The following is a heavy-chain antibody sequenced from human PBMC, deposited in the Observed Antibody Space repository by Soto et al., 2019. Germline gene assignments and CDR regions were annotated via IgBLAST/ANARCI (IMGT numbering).Heavy chain of an antibody. D-gene: IGHD4-17*01. CDR1: GYPFARDA. Sequence: PGGSLRLSCEGSGYPFARDAMSWVRQVPGKGLQWVASVSGSGADKHYSDSVRGRFTISRDNSKNTLFLQLNSLRAEDTAVYYCATAAPTVTTFWGLWGQGPLVTVPS. J-gene: IGHJ4*02. CDR2: VSGSGADK. CDR3: ATAAPTVTTFWGL. V-gene: IGHV3-23*01.